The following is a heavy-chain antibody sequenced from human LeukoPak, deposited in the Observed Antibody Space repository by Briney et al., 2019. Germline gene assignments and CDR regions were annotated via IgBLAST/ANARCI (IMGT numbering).Heavy chain of an antibody. CDR3: AREAYSSSWQEGYYYGMDV. Sequence: SVKVSCKASGGTFSSYAISWVRQAPGQGLEWMGGIIPIFGTANYAQKFQGRVTITADESTSTAYMELSSLRSEDTAVYYCAREAYSSSWQEGYYYGMDVWSQGTTVTVSS. J-gene: IGHJ6*02. V-gene: IGHV1-69*13. CDR2: IIPIFGTA. D-gene: IGHD6-13*01. CDR1: GGTFSSYA.